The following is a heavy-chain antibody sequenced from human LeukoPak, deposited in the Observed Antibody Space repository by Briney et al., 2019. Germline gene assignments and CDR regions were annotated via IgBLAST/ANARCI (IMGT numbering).Heavy chain of an antibody. CDR3: ATGRGSLDAFDI. CDR2: FDPEDGET. CDR1: GSTLTELS. D-gene: IGHD1-26*01. Sequence: ASVKVSCKVSGSTLTELSMHLVRQAPGKGLEWMGGFDPEDGETLYAQKFQGRVTMTEDTSTDTAYMELSSLRSEDTAVYYCATGRGSLDAFDIWGQGTMVTVSS. J-gene: IGHJ3*02. V-gene: IGHV1-24*01.